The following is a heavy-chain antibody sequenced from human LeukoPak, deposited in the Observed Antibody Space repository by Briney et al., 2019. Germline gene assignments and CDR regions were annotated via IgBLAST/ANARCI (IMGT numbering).Heavy chain of an antibody. CDR2: FFHGGSS. J-gene: IGHJ6*03. D-gene: IGHD1-7*01. CDR1: GYSISSGYF. Sequence: PSETLSLTCDVSGYSISSGYFWGWIRQPPGKGLEWIGSFFHGGSSHYNSSLKSRVTMSVDTSKNQFFLNLSSVTAADTAVYYCTRRTYSAYMDVWGQGTTVTVSS. V-gene: IGHV4-38-2*01. CDR3: TRRTYSAYMDV.